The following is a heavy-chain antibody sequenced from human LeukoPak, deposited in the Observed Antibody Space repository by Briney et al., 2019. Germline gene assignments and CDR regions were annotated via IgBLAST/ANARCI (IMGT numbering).Heavy chain of an antibody. D-gene: IGHD3-22*01. V-gene: IGHV4-61*01. CDR2: IYYSGST. Sequence: SETLSLTCTVSGGSISSSSYYWGWIRQPPGKGLEWIGYIYYSGSTNYNPSLKSRVTISVDTSKNQFSLKLSSVTAADTAVYYCARDTYYYDSSGYRAYYYMDVWGKGTTVTVSS. CDR3: ARDTYYYDSSGYRAYYYMDV. J-gene: IGHJ6*03. CDR1: GGSISSSSYY.